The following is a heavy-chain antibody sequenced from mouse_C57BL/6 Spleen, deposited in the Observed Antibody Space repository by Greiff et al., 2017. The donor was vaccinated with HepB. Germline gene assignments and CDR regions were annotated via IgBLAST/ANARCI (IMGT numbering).Heavy chain of an antibody. CDR3: ARRDWDVYFDY. Sequence: LQQPGAELVRPGSSVKLSCKASGYTFTSYWMDWVKQRPGQGLEWIGNIYPSDSETHYNQKFKDKATLTVDKSSSTAYMQLSSLTSEDSAVYYCARRDWDVYFDYWGQGTTLTVSS. V-gene: IGHV1-61*01. CDR2: IYPSDSET. D-gene: IGHD4-1*01. CDR1: GYTFTSYW. J-gene: IGHJ2*01.